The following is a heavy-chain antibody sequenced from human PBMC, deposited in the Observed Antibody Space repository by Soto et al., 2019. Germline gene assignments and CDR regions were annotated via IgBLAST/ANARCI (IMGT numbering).Heavy chain of an antibody. Sequence: QITLKESGPTLVKPTQTLTLTCTFSGFSLSTSGVGVGLIRQPPGKALEWLALIYLDDDKRYIPSLKSRLTITKDTSKNQVVLTMTNMDSVDTATYYCAHRLSNSPWAHYYGMDVWGQGTTVTVSS. CDR2: IYLDDDK. J-gene: IGHJ6*02. D-gene: IGHD4-4*01. CDR1: GFSLSTSGVG. V-gene: IGHV2-5*02. CDR3: AHRLSNSPWAHYYGMDV.